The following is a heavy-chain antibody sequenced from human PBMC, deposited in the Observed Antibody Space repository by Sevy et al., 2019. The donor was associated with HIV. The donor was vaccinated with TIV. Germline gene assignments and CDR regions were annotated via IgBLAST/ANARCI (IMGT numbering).Heavy chain of an antibody. V-gene: IGHV3-7*01. Sequence: GGSLRLSCAASGFIFSSYWMSWVRQAPGKGLEWVANIKQDGSEKYYVDSVKGRFTISRDNAKNSLYLQMNSLRAEDTAVYYCARFPRYYDSSGYFLAAFDIWGQGTMVTVSS. CDR3: ARFPRYYDSSGYFLAAFDI. CDR1: GFIFSSYW. J-gene: IGHJ3*02. CDR2: IKQDGSEK. D-gene: IGHD3-22*01.